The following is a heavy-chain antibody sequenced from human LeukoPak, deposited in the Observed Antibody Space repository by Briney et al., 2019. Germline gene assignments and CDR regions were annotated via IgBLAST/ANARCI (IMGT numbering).Heavy chain of an antibody. Sequence: PSETLSLTCTVSGGSISSGGYSWSWIRQHPGKGLEWIGYIYYSGSTYYNPSLKSRVTISVDTSKNQFSLKLSSVTAADTAVYYCARVGGSGSYGIFDYWGQGTLVTVSS. CDR3: ARVGGSGSYGIFDY. CDR1: GGSISSGGYS. CDR2: IYYSGST. D-gene: IGHD3-10*01. V-gene: IGHV4-31*03. J-gene: IGHJ4*02.